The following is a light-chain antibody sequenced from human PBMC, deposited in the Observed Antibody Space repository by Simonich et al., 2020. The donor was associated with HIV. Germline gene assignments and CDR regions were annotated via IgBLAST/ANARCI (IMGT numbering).Light chain of an antibody. J-gene: IGLJ3*02. Sequence: QAVVTQEPSLTVSPGGPVTLTCGSSTGAVTFGHYPYWFQQKPGQAPRTLPYDTSNKHAGTPARCSGSLLGGKAALTLSGAQPEDEAEYYCLLSYSGAWVFGGGTRLTVL. CDR3: LLSYSGAWV. CDR2: DTS. V-gene: IGLV7-46*01. CDR1: TGAVTFGHY.